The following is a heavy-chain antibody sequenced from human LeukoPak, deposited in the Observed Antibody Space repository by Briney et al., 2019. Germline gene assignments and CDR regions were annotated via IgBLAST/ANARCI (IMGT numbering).Heavy chain of an antibody. CDR2: ISGSGGST. CDR3: AKLLPRYYFDY. CDR1: GFTFSSYA. Sequence: GGSPRLSCAASGFTFSSYAMSWVRQAPGKGLEWVSAISGSGGSTYYADSVKGRFTISRGNSKNTLYLQMNSLRAEDTAVYHCAKLLPRYYFDYWGQGTLVTVSS. D-gene: IGHD3-22*01. J-gene: IGHJ4*02. V-gene: IGHV3-23*01.